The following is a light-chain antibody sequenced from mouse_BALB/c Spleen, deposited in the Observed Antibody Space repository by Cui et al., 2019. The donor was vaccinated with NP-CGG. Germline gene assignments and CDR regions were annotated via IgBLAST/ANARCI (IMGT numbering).Light chain of an antibody. CDR1: TGAVTTSNY. Sequence: AVVNQELALTTSPGETVTLTCRSSTGAVTTSNYANWVQEKPDHLFTGLIGGTNNRAPGVPARFSGSLIGDKAALTITGAQTEDEAIYFCALWYSNHWVFGGGTKLTVL. CDR3: ALWYSNHWV. J-gene: IGLJ1*01. V-gene: IGLV1*01. CDR2: GTN.